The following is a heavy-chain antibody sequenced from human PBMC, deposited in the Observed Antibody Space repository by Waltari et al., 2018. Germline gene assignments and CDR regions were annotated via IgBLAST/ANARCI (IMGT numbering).Heavy chain of an antibody. CDR1: GYTLTALS. CDR3: ATGGPNCSGGSCYSVYDY. J-gene: IGHJ4*02. Sequence: QVQLVQSGAEVKKPGASVQVSCKVSGYTLTALSMHWVRQAPGKGLEWMGGFDPEDGETIYAQKFQGRVTMTEDTSTDTAYMELSSLRSEDTAVYYCATGGPNCSGGSCYSVYDYWGQGTLVTVSS. CDR2: FDPEDGET. V-gene: IGHV1-24*01. D-gene: IGHD2-15*01.